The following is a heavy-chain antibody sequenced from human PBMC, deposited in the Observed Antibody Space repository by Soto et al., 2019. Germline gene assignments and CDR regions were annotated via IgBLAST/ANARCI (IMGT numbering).Heavy chain of an antibody. J-gene: IGHJ4*02. CDR1: GFTFSSYG. Sequence: QVQLVESGGGVVQPGRSLRLSCAASGFTFSSYGMHWVRQAPGKGLEWVAVISYDGSNKYYADSVKGRFTISRDNSKNTLYLQMNSLRAEDTAVYYCAKDRGWLRAPDYWGQGTLVTVSS. CDR3: AKDRGWLRAPDY. V-gene: IGHV3-30*18. CDR2: ISYDGSNK. D-gene: IGHD5-12*01.